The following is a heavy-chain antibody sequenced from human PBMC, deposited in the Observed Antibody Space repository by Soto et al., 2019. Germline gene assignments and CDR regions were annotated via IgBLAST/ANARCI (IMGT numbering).Heavy chain of an antibody. CDR1: GFTFSSYA. D-gene: IGHD2-21*01. CDR3: AKGVAIGPQLGWFDP. J-gene: IGHJ5*02. Sequence: PGGSLRLSCAASGFTFSSYAMNWVRQAPGKGLEWVSAVSGSGGSTYYADSVKGRFTLSRDNSKNTLYLQMNSLRPEDTAVYYCAKGVAIGPQLGWFDPWGQGTLVTVSS. V-gene: IGHV3-23*01. CDR2: VSGSGGST.